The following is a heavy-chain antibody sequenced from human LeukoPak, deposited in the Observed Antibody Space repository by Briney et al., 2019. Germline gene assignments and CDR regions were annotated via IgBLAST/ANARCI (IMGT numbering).Heavy chain of an antibody. CDR2: IYYSGST. Sequence: SETLSLTCTVSGYSISSGYYWSWIRQPPGKGLEWIGYIYYSGSTNYNPSLKSRVTISVDTSKNQFSLKLSSVTAADTAVYYCARAAHCSGGSCSTYYFDYWGQGTLVTVSS. D-gene: IGHD2-15*01. J-gene: IGHJ4*02. CDR3: ARAAHCSGGSCSTYYFDY. V-gene: IGHV4-61*01. CDR1: GYSISSGYY.